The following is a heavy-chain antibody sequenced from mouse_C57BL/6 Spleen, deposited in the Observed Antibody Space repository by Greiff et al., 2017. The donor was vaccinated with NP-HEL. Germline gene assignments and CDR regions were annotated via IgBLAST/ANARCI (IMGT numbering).Heavy chain of an antibody. J-gene: IGHJ3*01. V-gene: IGHV1-64*01. Sequence: VQLQQSGAELVKPGASVKLSCKASGYTFTSYWMHWVKQRPGQGLEWIGMIHPNSGSTNYNEKFKSKATLTVDKSSSTAYMQLSSLTSEDSAVYYSARKDDSTAEGFAYWGQGTLVTVAA. CDR3: ARKDDSTAEGFAY. CDR2: IHPNSGST. D-gene: IGHD2-5*01. CDR1: GYTFTSYW.